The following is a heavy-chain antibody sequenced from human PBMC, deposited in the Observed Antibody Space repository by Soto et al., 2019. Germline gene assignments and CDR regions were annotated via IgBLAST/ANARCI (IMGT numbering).Heavy chain of an antibody. CDR2: FDPEDGET. Sequence: ASVKVSCKVSGYTLTELSMHWVRQAPGKGLEWMGGFDPEDGETIYAQKFQGRVTMTEDTSTDTAYMELSSLRSEDTAVYYCATDLRNYYDSSGYSYLAYWGQGTLVTVS. V-gene: IGHV1-24*01. D-gene: IGHD3-22*01. CDR3: ATDLRNYYDSSGYSYLAY. J-gene: IGHJ4*02. CDR1: GYTLTELS.